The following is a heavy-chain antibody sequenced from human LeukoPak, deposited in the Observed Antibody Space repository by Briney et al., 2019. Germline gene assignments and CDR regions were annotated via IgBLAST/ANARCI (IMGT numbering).Heavy chain of an antibody. CDR3: SRDLDCTVTACYGGDDGFDI. D-gene: IGHD2-8*02. CDR1: GFDFNIYS. V-gene: IGHV3-21*01. J-gene: IGHJ3*02. Sequence: PGGSLRLSCAASGFDFNIYSMNWVRQAPGKGLEWVASISSRSLYIYYPDSLRGRFTIYRDKAEKLLYLQMNDLRAEDTAVYYCSRDLDCTVTACYGGDDGFDIWGQGTMVTVSS. CDR2: ISSRSLYI.